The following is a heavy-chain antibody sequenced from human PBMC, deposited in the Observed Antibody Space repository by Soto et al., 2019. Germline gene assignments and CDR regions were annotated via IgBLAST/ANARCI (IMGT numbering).Heavy chain of an antibody. CDR1: EFTFSNHA. D-gene: IGHD3-10*01. V-gene: IGHV3-21*01. CDR3: ARDTIWFGESGYFDY. Sequence: PGGPLSPSCPASEFTFSNHAMNWVRQPPGKGLEWVSSIDSSGNVIYYADSVEGRFTISRDNAKSSLYLQMTTLRAEDTAVYLCARDTIWFGESGYFDYWGQGALVTVSS. J-gene: IGHJ4*02. CDR2: IDSSGNVI.